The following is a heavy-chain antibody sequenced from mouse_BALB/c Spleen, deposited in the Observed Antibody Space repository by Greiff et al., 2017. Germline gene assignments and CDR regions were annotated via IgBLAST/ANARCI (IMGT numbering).Heavy chain of an antibody. J-gene: IGHJ2*01. CDR2: IRNKANGYST. CDR1: GFTFTDYY. V-gene: IGHV7-3*02. Sequence: DVMLVESGGGLVQPGGSLRLSCATSGFTFTDYYMSWVRQPPGKALEWLGFIRNKANGYSTEYSASVKGRFTISRDNSQSILYLQMNTLRAEDSATYYCARDDNREDFDYGGKGTTLTVAS. D-gene: IGHD1-3*01. CDR3: ARDDNREDFDY.